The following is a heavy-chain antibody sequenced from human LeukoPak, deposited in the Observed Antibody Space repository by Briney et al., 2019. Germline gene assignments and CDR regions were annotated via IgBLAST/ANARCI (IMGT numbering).Heavy chain of an antibody. D-gene: IGHD3-16*01. V-gene: IGHV1-2*02. CDR2: INPHSGGT. CDR1: GYTFTGYY. Sequence: ASVKVSCKASGYTFTGYYMHWVRQAPGQGLEWMGWINPHSGGTNYAQKFQGRVTMPRATSISTAYMELSRLRSDDTAVYYCASDRLGARLHFDYWGQGTLVTVSS. J-gene: IGHJ4*02. CDR3: ASDRLGARLHFDY.